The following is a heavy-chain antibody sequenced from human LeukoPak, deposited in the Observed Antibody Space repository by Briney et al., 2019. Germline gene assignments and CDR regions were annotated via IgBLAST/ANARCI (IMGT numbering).Heavy chain of an antibody. D-gene: IGHD6-13*01. CDR1: GFTFNTYW. V-gene: IGHV3-23*01. J-gene: IGHJ4*02. Sequence: GGSLRLSCAASGFTFNTYWMSWVRQAPGRGLEWVSDISASGGSTYYADSVKGRFTVSRDNSKNTLYLQMRSLRADDTAVYYCAKGPQQQLVTRFDNWGQGTLVTVSS. CDR2: ISASGGST. CDR3: AKGPQQQLVTRFDN.